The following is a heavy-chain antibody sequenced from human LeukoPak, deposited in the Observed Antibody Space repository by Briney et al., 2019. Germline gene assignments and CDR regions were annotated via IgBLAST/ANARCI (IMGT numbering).Heavy chain of an antibody. Sequence: SETLSLTCAVSGGSISSSNWWSWVRQPPGKGLEWIGEIYHSGSTNYNPSLKSRVTISVGKSKNQFSLKLSSVTAADTAVYYCARDYYGSGSYRTETNWFDPWGQGTLVTVSS. D-gene: IGHD3-10*01. V-gene: IGHV4-4*02. CDR3: ARDYYGSGSYRTETNWFDP. CDR2: IYHSGST. J-gene: IGHJ5*02. CDR1: GGSISSSNW.